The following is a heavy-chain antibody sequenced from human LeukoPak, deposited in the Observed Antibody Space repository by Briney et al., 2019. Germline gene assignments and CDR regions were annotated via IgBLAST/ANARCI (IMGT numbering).Heavy chain of an antibody. D-gene: IGHD2-2*01. CDR2: ISSSSSYI. V-gene: IGHV3-21*01. CDR1: GFTFSSYS. J-gene: IGHJ6*02. CDR3: ARVDIVVVPATDYYYYYGMDV. Sequence: GGSLRLSCAASGFTFSSYSMNWVRQAPGKGLEWVSSISSSSSYIYYADSVKGRFTISRNNAKNSLYLQMNSLRAEDTAVYYCARVDIVVVPATDYYYYYGMDVWGQGTTVTVSS.